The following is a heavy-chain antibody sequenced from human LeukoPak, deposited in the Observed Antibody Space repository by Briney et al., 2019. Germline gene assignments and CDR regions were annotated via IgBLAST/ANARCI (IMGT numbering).Heavy chain of an antibody. D-gene: IGHD3-16*01. V-gene: IGHV3-48*04. CDR1: GFTFSSYS. J-gene: IGHJ6*03. Sequence: GGSLRLSCAPSGFTFSSYSMNWVRQAPGKGLEWVSYISSSSSTIYYADSVKGRFTISRDNAKNSLYLQMNSLRAEDTAVYYCASPGGVVDSYYYYMDVWGKGTTVTVSS. CDR2: ISSSSSTI. CDR3: ASPGGVVDSYYYYMDV.